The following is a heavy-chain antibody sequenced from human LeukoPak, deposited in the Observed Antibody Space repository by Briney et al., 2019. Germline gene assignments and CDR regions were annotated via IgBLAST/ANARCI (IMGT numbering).Heavy chain of an antibody. Sequence: PSETLSLICTVFGGSISSSSYFWGWIRQLAGKGLEWIGSISHSGSTYYDPSLKSRITISVDTSKNQFSLKVRSVTAADTAVYYCARRITGTTSDSFDYWGQGILVTVSS. CDR2: ISHSGST. CDR3: ARRITGTTSDSFDY. D-gene: IGHD1-20*01. V-gene: IGHV4-39*01. CDR1: GGSISSSSYF. J-gene: IGHJ4*02.